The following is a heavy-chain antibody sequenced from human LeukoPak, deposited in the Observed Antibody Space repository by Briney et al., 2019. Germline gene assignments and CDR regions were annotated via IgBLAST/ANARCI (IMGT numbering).Heavy chain of an antibody. D-gene: IGHD2-15*01. CDR2: INPNSGGT. CDR1: GYTFTGYY. CDR3: ARRGSVGYYYYMDV. V-gene: IGHV1-2*02. J-gene: IGHJ6*03. Sequence: ASVKVPCKASGYTFTGYYMHWVRQAPGQGLEWMGWINPNSGGTNYAQKFQGRVTMTRDTSISTAYMELSRLRSDDTAVYYCARRGSVGYYYYMDVWGKGTTVTVSS.